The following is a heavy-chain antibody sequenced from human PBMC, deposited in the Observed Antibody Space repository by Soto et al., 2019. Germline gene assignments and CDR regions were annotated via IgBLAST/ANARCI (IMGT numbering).Heavy chain of an antibody. D-gene: IGHD6-19*01. CDR2: IDPSDSYT. CDR1: GYSFTSYW. V-gene: IGHV5-10-1*01. Sequence: PGESLKISCKGSGYSFTSYWISWVRQMPGKGLEWMGRIDPSDSYTNYSPSFQGHVTISADKSISTAYLQWSSLKASDTAMYYCARLEAVAGTKVVYGMDVWGQGTTVTVSS. CDR3: ARLEAVAGTKVVYGMDV. J-gene: IGHJ6*02.